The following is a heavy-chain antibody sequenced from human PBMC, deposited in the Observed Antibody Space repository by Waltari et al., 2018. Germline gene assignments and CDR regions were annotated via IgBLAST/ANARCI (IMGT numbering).Heavy chain of an antibody. V-gene: IGHV3-7*01. CDR3: ARAVDVADY. D-gene: IGHD5-12*01. CDR1: GFTFSRDW. Sequence: EIQVVESGGGLVQPGGSLRLSCTASGFTFSRDWMSWVRQAPGKGLEWVANIKHYGTTKLYLDSVKGRFTISRDNAQNTVYLQMNSLRVEDTALYYCARAVDVADYWGQGTLVTVSS. J-gene: IGHJ4*02. CDR2: IKHYGTTK.